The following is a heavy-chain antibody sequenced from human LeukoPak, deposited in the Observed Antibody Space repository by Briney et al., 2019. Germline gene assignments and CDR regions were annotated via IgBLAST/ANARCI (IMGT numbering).Heavy chain of an antibody. J-gene: IGHJ6*04. V-gene: IGHV3-15*01. D-gene: IGHD3-10*01. CDR3: TTVVMQLLWFGYGMDV. CDR1: GFTFSNAW. CDR2: IKSKTDGGTT. Sequence: GGSLRLSCAASGFTFSNAWISWVRQAPGKGLEWVGRIKSKTDGGTTDYAAPVKGRFTISRDDSKNTLYLQMNSLKTEDTAVYYCTTVVMQLLWFGYGMDVWGKGTTVTVSS.